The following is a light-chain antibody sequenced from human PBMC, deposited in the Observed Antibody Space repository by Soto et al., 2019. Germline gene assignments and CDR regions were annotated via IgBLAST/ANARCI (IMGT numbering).Light chain of an antibody. CDR1: QSVSNNF. J-gene: IGKJ5*01. Sequence: ESVLTQSPGTLSLSPGERATLSCRASQSVSNNFLAWYQQKAGQAPRLLIHGTSGRAAGVPDRFSGSGSGTDFTLTISRLEPEDFAVYYCQQYGYSPITFGQGTRLEIK. CDR3: QQYGYSPIT. CDR2: GTS. V-gene: IGKV3-20*01.